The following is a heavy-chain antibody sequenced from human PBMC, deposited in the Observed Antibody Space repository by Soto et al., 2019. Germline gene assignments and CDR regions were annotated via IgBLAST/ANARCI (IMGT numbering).Heavy chain of an antibody. Sequence: PGESLKISCKGSGYSFTSYWIGWVRQMPGKGLEWMGIIYPGDSDTRYSPSFQGQVTISADKSISTAYLQWSSLKASDTAMYYCARLPVMAAAGMDGYFQHWGQGTLVTVSS. J-gene: IGHJ1*01. CDR3: ARLPVMAAAGMDGYFQH. D-gene: IGHD2-15*01. CDR2: IYPGDSDT. V-gene: IGHV5-51*01. CDR1: GYSFTSYW.